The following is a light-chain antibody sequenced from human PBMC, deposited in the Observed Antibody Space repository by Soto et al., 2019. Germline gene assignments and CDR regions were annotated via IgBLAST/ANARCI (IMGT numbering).Light chain of an antibody. CDR2: LNSDGSH. CDR3: QTWGTGINWV. CDR1: SGHTSYG. Sequence: QSVLTQSPSASASLGASVKLTCTLSSGHTSYGIAWHQQQPEKGPRYLMKLNSDGSHRKGDGIPDRFSGSSSGAERYLTISSLQSEDEADYYCQTWGTGINWVFGGGTKLTVL. J-gene: IGLJ3*02. V-gene: IGLV4-69*01.